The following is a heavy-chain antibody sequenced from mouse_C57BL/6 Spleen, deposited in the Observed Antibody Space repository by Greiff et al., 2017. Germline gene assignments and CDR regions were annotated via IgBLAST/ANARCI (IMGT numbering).Heavy chain of an antibody. CDR1: GFTFSDYY. CDR3: SRGGYYDWYFDV. V-gene: IGHV5-16*01. D-gene: IGHD2-3*01. J-gene: IGHJ1*03. Sequence: EVKLVESEGGLVQPGSSMKLSCTASGFTFSDYYMAWVRQVPEKGLEWVANINYDGSSTYYLDSLKSRFIISRDKAKNILYLQMSSLKSEDTATDYCSRGGYYDWYFDVWGTGTTVTVSS. CDR2: INYDGSST.